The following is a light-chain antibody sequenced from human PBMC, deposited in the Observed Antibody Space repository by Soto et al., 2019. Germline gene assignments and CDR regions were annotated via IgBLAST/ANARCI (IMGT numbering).Light chain of an antibody. Sequence: EIVLTQSPGTLSLSPGERATLSCRASQSVSSNNLAWYQQKPGQAPRLLIFGASGRSTGVPDRFSGSGSGTDFTLTISRLEPEDFAVYYCQQYSSSSTFGQGTRLEIK. CDR1: QSVSSNN. CDR3: QQYSSSST. J-gene: IGKJ2*02. CDR2: GAS. V-gene: IGKV3-20*01.